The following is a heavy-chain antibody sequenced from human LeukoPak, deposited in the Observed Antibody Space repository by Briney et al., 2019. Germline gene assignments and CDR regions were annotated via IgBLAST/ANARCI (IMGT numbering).Heavy chain of an antibody. J-gene: IGHJ4*02. V-gene: IGHV1-18*01. CDR2: ISAYNGNT. CDR1: GYTITSYG. D-gene: IGHD2-15*01. Sequence: ASVKVSCKASGYTITSYGISWVRQAPGQGLEWMGWISAYNGNTNYAQKLQGRVTMTTDTSTSTAYMELRSLRSDDTAVYYCARDHCSGGSCYYYPPLYDYWGQGTLVTVSS. CDR3: ARDHCSGGSCYYYPPLYDY.